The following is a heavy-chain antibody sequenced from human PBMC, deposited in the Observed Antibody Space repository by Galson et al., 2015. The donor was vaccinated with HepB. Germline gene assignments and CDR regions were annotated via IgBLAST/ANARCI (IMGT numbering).Heavy chain of an antibody. CDR1: GFTFSSYS. CDR3: ARDPYCTNGVCFPYNWFDP. CDR2: ISSSSSYI. Sequence: SLRLSCAASGFTFSSYSMNWVRQAPGKRLEWVSSISSSSSYIYYADSVKGRFTISRDNAKNSLYLQMNSLRAEDTAVYYCARDPYCTNGVCFPYNWFDPWGQGTLVTVPS. D-gene: IGHD2-8*01. V-gene: IGHV3-21*01. J-gene: IGHJ5*02.